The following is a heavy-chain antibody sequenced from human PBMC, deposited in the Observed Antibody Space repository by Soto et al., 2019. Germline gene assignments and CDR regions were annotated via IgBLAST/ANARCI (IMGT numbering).Heavy chain of an antibody. V-gene: IGHV4-31*03. CDR3: ARDWFVADYYYGMDV. J-gene: IGHJ6*02. CDR2: IYYSGST. D-gene: IGHD2-15*01. Sequence: LSLTCIVSGGSISSGGYYWNRNRQHPGKGLEWIGYIYYSGSTYYNPSLKSRVTISVDTSKNQFSLKLSSVTAADTAVYYCARDWFVADYYYGMDVWGQGTTVIVSS. CDR1: GGSISSGGYY.